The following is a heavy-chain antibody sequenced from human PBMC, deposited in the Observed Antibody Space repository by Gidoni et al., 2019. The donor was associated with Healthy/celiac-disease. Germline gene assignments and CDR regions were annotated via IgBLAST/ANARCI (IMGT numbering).Heavy chain of an antibody. V-gene: IGHV3-23*01. Sequence: EVQLLESGGGLVQPGGSLRLSCAASGFPFSSYAMSWVRQAPGKGLEWVSAISGSGGSTYYADSVKGRFTISRDNSKNTLYLQMNSLRAEDTAVYYCAKDLGGAVTTHPFDYWGQGTLVTVSS. D-gene: IGHD4-17*01. CDR1: GFPFSSYA. CDR2: ISGSGGST. J-gene: IGHJ4*02. CDR3: AKDLGGAVTTHPFDY.